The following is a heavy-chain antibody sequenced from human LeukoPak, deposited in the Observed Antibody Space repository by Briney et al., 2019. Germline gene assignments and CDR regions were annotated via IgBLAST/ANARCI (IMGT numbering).Heavy chain of an antibody. CDR3: ASANIPWYFDY. CDR1: GFTFSSYW. CDR2: IKQDGSEK. V-gene: IGHV3-7*01. D-gene: IGHD2/OR15-2a*01. Sequence: GGSLRLSCAASGFTFSSYWMSWVRQAPGKGLEWVANIKQDGSEKYYVDSVKGRFTISRDNAKNSLYLQMNSLRAEDTAVYYCASANIPWYFDYWGQGTLVTVSS. J-gene: IGHJ4*02.